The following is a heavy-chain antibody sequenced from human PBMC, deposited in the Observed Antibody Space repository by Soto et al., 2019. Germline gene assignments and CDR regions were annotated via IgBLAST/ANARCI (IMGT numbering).Heavy chain of an antibody. V-gene: IGHV4-30-4*01. CDR3: ARGRYCLTGRCFPNWFDS. CDR1: GDSISTVDYF. J-gene: IGHJ5*01. D-gene: IGHD2-15*01. Sequence: QVHLLESGPGLVKPSQTLSLTCSVSGDSISTVDYFWAWIRQPPGQALEYIGYIYKSTTTYYNPSSESRVAISLDTTKNQFSLNVTSVTAADTAVYFCARGRYCLTGRCFPNWFDSRGQGTLVTFSS. CDR2: IYKSTTT.